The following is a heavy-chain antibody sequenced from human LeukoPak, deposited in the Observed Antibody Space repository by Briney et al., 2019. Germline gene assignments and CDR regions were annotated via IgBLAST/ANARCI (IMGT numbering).Heavy chain of an antibody. Sequence: PSETLSPTCTVSGGSISSSSYYWGWIRQPPGKGLEWIGSIYYSGSTYYNPSLKSRVTISVDTSKNQFSLKLSSVTAADTAVYYCASSGWRETVYYFDYWGQGTLVTVSS. CDR3: ASSGWRETVYYFDY. J-gene: IGHJ4*02. CDR2: IYYSGST. V-gene: IGHV4-39*01. D-gene: IGHD6-19*01. CDR1: GGSISSSSYY.